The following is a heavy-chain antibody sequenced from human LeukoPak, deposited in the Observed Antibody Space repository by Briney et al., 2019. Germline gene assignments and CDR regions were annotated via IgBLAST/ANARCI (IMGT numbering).Heavy chain of an antibody. V-gene: IGHV3-15*01. CDR3: ATRGYCSSSSCYGIEH. Sequence: GGSLRLSCAASGFTFSNAWMTWVRQAPGKGLEWVGLVKSKIEGGTTDYAAPVKGRFSISRDDSKDTLYLQMNSLKTEDTAVYYCATRGYCSSSSCYGIEHWGQGTLVTVSS. D-gene: IGHD2-2*01. CDR1: GFTFSNAW. CDR2: VKSKIEGGTT. J-gene: IGHJ1*01.